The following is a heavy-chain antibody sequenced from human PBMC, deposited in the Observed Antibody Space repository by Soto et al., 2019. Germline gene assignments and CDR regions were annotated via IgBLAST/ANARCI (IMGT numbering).Heavy chain of an antibody. V-gene: IGHV3-48*03. CDR2: ISSSGSTI. D-gene: IGHD6-13*01. J-gene: IGHJ4*02. CDR3: ARDMGIAAAGTFDY. Sequence: EVQLVESGGGLVQPGGSLRLSCAASGFTFSSYEMNWVRQAPGKGLEWVSYISSSGSTIYYADSVKGRFTIARDNAKNSLYLQMNSLRAEDTAVYYCARDMGIAAAGTFDYWGQGTLVTVSS. CDR1: GFTFSSYE.